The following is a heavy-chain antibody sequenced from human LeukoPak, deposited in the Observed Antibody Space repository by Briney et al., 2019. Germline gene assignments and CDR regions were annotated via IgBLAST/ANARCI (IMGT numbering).Heavy chain of an antibody. D-gene: IGHD3-22*01. Sequence: PSETLSLTCTVSGGSISSSSYYWGWIRQPPGKGLEWIGSIYYSGSTYYNPSLKSRVTISVDTSKNQFSLKLSSVTAADTAVYYCARISYDTTGAFDIWGQGTMVTVSS. CDR3: ARISYDTTGAFDI. V-gene: IGHV4-39*07. J-gene: IGHJ3*02. CDR1: GGSISSSSYY. CDR2: IYYSGST.